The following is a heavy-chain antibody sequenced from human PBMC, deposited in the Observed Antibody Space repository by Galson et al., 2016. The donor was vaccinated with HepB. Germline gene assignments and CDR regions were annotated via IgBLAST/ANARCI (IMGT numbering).Heavy chain of an antibody. V-gene: IGHV3-11*06. J-gene: IGHJ4*02. CDR1: GFTFSDFY. CDR2: ISSSGTHT. CDR3: ARVFETTAAGTYDY. Sequence: SLRLSCAASGFTFSDFYMTWIRLAPGKGLEWVSYISSSGTHTPYADSVRGRFTISRDNAKNSLYLEMNSLRAEDTAVYFCARVFETTAAGTYDYWGQGTLDTVSS. D-gene: IGHD6-13*01.